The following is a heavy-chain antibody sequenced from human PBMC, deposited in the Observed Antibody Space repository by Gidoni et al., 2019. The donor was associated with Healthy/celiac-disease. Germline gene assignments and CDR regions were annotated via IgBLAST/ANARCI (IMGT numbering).Heavy chain of an antibody. V-gene: IGHV1-46*01. CDR3: ARDLVGGFLDPFYYFDY. D-gene: IGHD3-3*01. Sequence: QVQLVQSGAEVKKPGASVKVSCKASGYTFTSYYMHWVRQAAGQGLEWMGIINPSGGSTSYAQKFQGRVTMTRDTSTSTVYMELSSLRSEDTAVYYCARDLVGGFLDPFYYFDYWGQGTLVTVSS. J-gene: IGHJ4*02. CDR1: GYTFTSYY. CDR2: INPSGGST.